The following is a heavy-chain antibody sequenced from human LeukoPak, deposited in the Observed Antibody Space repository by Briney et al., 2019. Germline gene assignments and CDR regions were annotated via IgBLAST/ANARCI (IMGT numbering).Heavy chain of an antibody. CDR2: IKQDGSEK. CDR1: GFTFSSYW. Sequence: GGSLRLSCAASGFTFSSYWMSWVRQAPGKGLEWVANIKQDGSEKYYVDSVEGRFTISRDNARNSLYLQMNSLRAEDTAVYYCVRDGGRYSYASDWGQGTMVIVSS. J-gene: IGHJ3*01. V-gene: IGHV3-7*01. D-gene: IGHD5-18*01. CDR3: VRDGGRYSYASD.